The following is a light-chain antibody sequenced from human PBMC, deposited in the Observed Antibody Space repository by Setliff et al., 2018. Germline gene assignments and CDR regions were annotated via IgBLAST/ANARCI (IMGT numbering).Light chain of an antibody. J-gene: IGKJ2*01. CDR2: KVS. CDR1: QSVSDW. Sequence: QMTQSPSTVSASLGDSVTITCRASQSVSDWLAWYQQRPGKAPELLIYKVSHLQTGVPSRFSGSGSGTEFTLTISSLQPDDFATYYCQQCDSFSRFTFGQGTKVDSK. CDR3: QQCDSFSRFT. V-gene: IGKV1-5*03.